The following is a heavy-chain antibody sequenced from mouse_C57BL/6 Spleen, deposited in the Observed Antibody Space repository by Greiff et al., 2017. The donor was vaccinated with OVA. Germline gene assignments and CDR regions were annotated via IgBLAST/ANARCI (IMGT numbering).Heavy chain of an antibody. CDR3: AKFIVAVVAGEN. D-gene: IGHD1-1*01. CDR1: GYTFTSYW. J-gene: IGHJ2*01. V-gene: IGHV1-55*01. CDR2: IYPGSGST. Sequence: QVQLQQPGAELVKPGASVKMSCKASGYTFTSYWLTWVKQRPGQGLEWFGDIYPGSGSTNYNEKFKSKATLTVDTSSSTAYMKLSSLTSEDSAVYYGAKFIVAVVAGENWGQGTTHTVSS.